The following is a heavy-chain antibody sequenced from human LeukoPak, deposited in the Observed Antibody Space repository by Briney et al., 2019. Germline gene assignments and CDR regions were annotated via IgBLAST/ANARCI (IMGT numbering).Heavy chain of an antibody. CDR1: GYTFTGYY. J-gene: IGHJ4*02. Sequence: ASVKVPCKASGYTFTGYYMHWVRQAPGQGLEWMGWINPNSGGTNYAQKFQGRVTMTRDTSISTAYMELSRLRSDDTAVYYCARDLNGIAVAGMFDYWGQGTLVTVSS. CDR2: INPNSGGT. D-gene: IGHD6-19*01. CDR3: ARDLNGIAVAGMFDY. V-gene: IGHV1-2*02.